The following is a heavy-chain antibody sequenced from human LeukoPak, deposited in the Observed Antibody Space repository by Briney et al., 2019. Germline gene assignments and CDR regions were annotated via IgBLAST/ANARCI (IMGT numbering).Heavy chain of an antibody. J-gene: IGHJ6*03. V-gene: IGHV3-15*01. CDR3: TTDTPYYYDSSGYYYYYMDV. D-gene: IGHD3-22*01. CDR1: GFTFSNAW. Sequence: GGSLRLSCAASGFTFSNAWMSWVRQAPGKGLEWVGRIKSKTDGGTTDYAAPVKGRFTISRDDSKNTLYLQMNSLKTEDTAVYYCTTDTPYYYDSSGYYYYYMDVWGKGTTVTVSS. CDR2: IKSKTDGGTT.